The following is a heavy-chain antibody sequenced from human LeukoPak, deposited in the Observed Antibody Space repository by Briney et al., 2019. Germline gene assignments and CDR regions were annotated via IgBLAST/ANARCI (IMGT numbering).Heavy chain of an antibody. V-gene: IGHV1-46*01. J-gene: IGHJ6*03. D-gene: IGHD4-17*01. CDR2: INPSGGST. Sequence: ASVKVSCKASGYTFTDYYMHWVRQAPGQGLEWMGIINPSGGSTSYAQKFQGRVTMTRDMSTSTVYMELSSLRSEDTAVYYCASATVNHYYYYMDVWGKGTTVTVSS. CDR3: ASATVNHYYYYMDV. CDR1: GYTFTDYY.